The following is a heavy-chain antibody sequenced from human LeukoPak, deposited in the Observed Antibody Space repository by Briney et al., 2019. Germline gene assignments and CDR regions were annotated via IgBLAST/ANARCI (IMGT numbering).Heavy chain of an antibody. CDR1: GVSISSSY. Sequence: PSETLSLTCTVSGVSISSSYWSWIRQPPGKGLEWIGYITNSGGTSYNPSLKSRVTISVDTSKNQFSLKLTSVTAADTAVYHCARHGRYFDYWGQGALVTVSS. J-gene: IGHJ4*02. V-gene: IGHV4-59*08. CDR2: ITNSGGT. CDR3: ARHGRYFDY.